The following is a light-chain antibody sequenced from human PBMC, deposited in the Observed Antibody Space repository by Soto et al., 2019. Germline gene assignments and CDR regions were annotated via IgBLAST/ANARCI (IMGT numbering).Light chain of an antibody. V-gene: IGKV1-5*01. CDR1: QSIDSW. CDR3: QQYNGYPWT. J-gene: IGKJ1*01. CDR2: EVS. Sequence: DIQMTQSPSTLSASVGDRVTITCRASQSIDSWLAWYQQKPGRAPKLLLYEVSNLQSGVPPRFSGSGSGTEFTLTITSPQPGDFATYYCQQYNGYPWTFGQGTKVEIK.